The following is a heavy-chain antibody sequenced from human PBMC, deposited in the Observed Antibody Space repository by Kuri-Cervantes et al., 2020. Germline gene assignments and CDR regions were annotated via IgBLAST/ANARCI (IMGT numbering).Heavy chain of an antibody. CDR3: ARNGYPAAGTVVSGYYYYYGMDV. CDR1: GFTVSSNY. CDR2: IYSGGST. J-gene: IGHJ6*02. Sequence: GESLKISCAASGFTVSSNYMSWVRQAPGKGLEWVSVIYSGGSTYYADSVKGRFTISRDNSKNTLYLQMNGLRAEDTAVYYCARNGYPAAGTVVSGYYYYYGMDVWGQGTTVTVSS. D-gene: IGHD6-13*01. V-gene: IGHV3-53*01.